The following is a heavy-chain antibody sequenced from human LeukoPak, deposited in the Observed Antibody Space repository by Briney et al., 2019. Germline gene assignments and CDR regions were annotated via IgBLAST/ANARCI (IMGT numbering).Heavy chain of an antibody. CDR1: GGSISSYY. D-gene: IGHD7-27*01. Sequence: SETLSLTCTVSGGSISSYYWSWIRQPPGKGLEWIGYIYYSGSTNYNPSLMSRVTISVDTSKNQFSLKLSSVTAADTAVYYCARAPNWGPDYWGQGTLVTVSS. J-gene: IGHJ4*02. V-gene: IGHV4-59*01. CDR3: ARAPNWGPDY. CDR2: IYYSGST.